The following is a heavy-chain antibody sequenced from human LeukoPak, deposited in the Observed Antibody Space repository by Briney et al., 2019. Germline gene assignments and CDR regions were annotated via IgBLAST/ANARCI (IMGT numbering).Heavy chain of an antibody. CDR3: AKGTGYCDSSGYDPFDI. CDR2: ISGSGGST. J-gene: IGHJ3*02. D-gene: IGHD3-22*01. CDR1: GFTFSSYA. Sequence: PGGSLRLSCAASGFTFSSYAMSWVRQAPGKGLEWVSAISGSGGSTYYADSVKGRFTISRDNSKNTLYLQMNSLRAEDTAVYYCAKGTGYCDSSGYDPFDIWGQGTMVTVPS. V-gene: IGHV3-23*01.